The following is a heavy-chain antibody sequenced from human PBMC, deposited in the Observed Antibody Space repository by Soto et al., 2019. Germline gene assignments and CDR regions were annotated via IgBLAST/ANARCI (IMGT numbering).Heavy chain of an antibody. Sequence: GASVKVSCKASGGTFSSYAISWVRQAPGQGLEWMGGIIPIFGTANYAQKFQGRVTITADESTSTAYMELSSLRSEDTAVYYCARAVKDFWSGYTDYYYGMDVWGQGTTVTVS. J-gene: IGHJ6*02. D-gene: IGHD3-3*01. CDR2: IIPIFGTA. CDR3: ARAVKDFWSGYTDYYYGMDV. V-gene: IGHV1-69*13. CDR1: GGTFSSYA.